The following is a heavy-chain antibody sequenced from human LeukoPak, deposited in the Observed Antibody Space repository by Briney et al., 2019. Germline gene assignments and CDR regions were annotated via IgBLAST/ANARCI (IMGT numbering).Heavy chain of an antibody. CDR1: GYTLTNYG. D-gene: IGHD3-10*01. Sequence: ASVKVSCKTSGYTLTNYGITWVRQAPGQGLEWMGWISGYNGYINYAQKFQGRVTMTTDTSTSTAYMELRSLRSDDTAVYYCARDGITVVRGDRPPFDFWGQGTLVTVSS. CDR3: ARDGITVVRGDRPPFDF. J-gene: IGHJ4*02. V-gene: IGHV1-18*04. CDR2: ISGYNGYI.